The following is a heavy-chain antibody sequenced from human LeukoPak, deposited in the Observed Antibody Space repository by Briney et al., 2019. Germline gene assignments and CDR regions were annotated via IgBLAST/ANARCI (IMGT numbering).Heavy chain of an antibody. CDR1: GGSISSYY. Sequence: SETLSLTCTVSGGSISSYYWSWIRQPPGKGLEWIGYIYYSGRTNYNPSLKIRVTISVDTSKNQFSLKLSSVTAADTAVYDCASRVPAAIHGMDVWGQGTTVTVSS. V-gene: IGHV4-59*08. CDR3: ASRVPAAIHGMDV. CDR2: IYYSGRT. J-gene: IGHJ6*01. D-gene: IGHD2-2*01.